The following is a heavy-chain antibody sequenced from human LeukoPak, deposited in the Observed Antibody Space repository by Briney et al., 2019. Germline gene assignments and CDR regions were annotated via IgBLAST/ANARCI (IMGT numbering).Heavy chain of an antibody. CDR3: ASGCSSTSCYTEFDY. CDR2: IWNDGSNK. CDR1: GFTFSSYG. Sequence: PGGSLRLSCAASGFTFSSYGMHWVRQAPGKGLEWVAVIWNDGSNKYYADSVKGRFTISRDNSKNTLYLQMNSLRAEDTAVYYCASGCSSTSCYTEFDYWGQGTLVTVSS. D-gene: IGHD2-2*02. V-gene: IGHV3-33*01. J-gene: IGHJ4*02.